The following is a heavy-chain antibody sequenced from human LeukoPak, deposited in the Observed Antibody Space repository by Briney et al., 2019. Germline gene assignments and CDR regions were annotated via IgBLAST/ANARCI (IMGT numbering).Heavy chain of an antibody. V-gene: IGHV4-4*07. J-gene: IGHJ6*03. Sequence: SETLSLTYTVSGGSISSYYWSWIRQPAGKGLEWIGRIYTSGSTNYNPSLKSRVTMSVDTSKNQFSLKLSSVTAADTAVYYCARDLVVVVPAARYYYYYYMDVWGKGTTVTVSS. CDR1: GGSISSYY. CDR3: ARDLVVVVPAARYYYYYYMDV. D-gene: IGHD2-2*01. CDR2: IYTSGST.